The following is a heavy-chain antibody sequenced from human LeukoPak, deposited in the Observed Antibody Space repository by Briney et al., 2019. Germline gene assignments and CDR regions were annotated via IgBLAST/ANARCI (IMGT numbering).Heavy chain of an antibody. CDR3: ARAEYYYDSSGADDAFDI. V-gene: IGHV4-59*08. CDR1: GGSISSYY. Sequence: MASETLSLTCTVSGGSISSYYWSWIRQPPGKGLEWIGYIYYSGSTNYNPSLKSRVTISVDTSKNQFSLKLSSVTAADTAVYYCARAEYYYDSSGADDAFDIWGQGTMVTVSS. J-gene: IGHJ3*02. CDR2: IYYSGST. D-gene: IGHD3-22*01.